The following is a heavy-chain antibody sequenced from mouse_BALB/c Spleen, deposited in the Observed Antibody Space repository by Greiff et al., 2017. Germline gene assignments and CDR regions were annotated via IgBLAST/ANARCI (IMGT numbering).Heavy chain of an antibody. J-gene: IGHJ4*01. CDR3: ARGNDGLYYYAMDY. CDR2: IDPENGNT. CDR1: GFNITDYY. V-gene: IGHV14-1*02. Sequence: EVQLQESGAELVRPGALVKLSCKASGFNITDYYMHWVKQRPEQGLEWIGWIDPENGNTIYDPKFQGKASITADTSSNTAYLQLSSLTSEDTAVYYCARGNDGLYYYAMDYWGQGTSVTVSS. D-gene: IGHD2-3*01.